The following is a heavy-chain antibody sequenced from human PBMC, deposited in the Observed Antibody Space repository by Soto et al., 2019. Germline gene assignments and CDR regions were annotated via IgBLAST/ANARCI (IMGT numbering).Heavy chain of an antibody. V-gene: IGHV4-59*08. CDR2: IYYGGSA. J-gene: IGHJ4*02. Sequence: QVQLRESGPGLVKPSETLSLTCTVSGGSISTYYWSWIRQPPGKGLEWIGSIYYGGSADYNPSLKSRVTISVDTSKKQFSLKLSSVTAADTAVYYCARGGHCANGVCSALDYWGQGTLVTVSS. CDR3: ARGGHCANGVCSALDY. D-gene: IGHD2-8*01. CDR1: GGSISTYY.